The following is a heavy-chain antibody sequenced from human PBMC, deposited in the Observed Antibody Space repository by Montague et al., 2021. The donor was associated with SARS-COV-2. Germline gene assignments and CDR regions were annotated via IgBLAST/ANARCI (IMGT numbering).Heavy chain of an antibody. J-gene: IGHJ6*02. CDR3: ARFLVFRSGASCSSRGMDV. Sequence: SETLSLTCVVSGGAINSSNWWSWVRQPPGKGLEWIGEIYHWGSTNYNPPLKSRVTIAIDKSTNQLSLKLSSVTAADTAVYYCARFLVFRSGASCSSRGMDVWGQGTTVTVSS. V-gene: IGHV4-4*02. CDR1: GGAINSSNW. CDR2: IYHWGST. D-gene: IGHD2-15*01.